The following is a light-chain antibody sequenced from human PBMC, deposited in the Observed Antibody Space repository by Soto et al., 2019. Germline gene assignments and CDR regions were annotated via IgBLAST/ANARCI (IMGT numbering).Light chain of an antibody. J-gene: IGLJ3*02. CDR3: NSYAVTDTWV. CDR2: EVN. CDR1: SSDVGSYNH. V-gene: IGLV2-8*01. Sequence: QSALTQPPSASGSPGQSVTISCTGTSSDVGSYNHVSWYQQHPGKAXXXXIYEVNKRPXGXPXXXXGXXXXXXXXXXVSGLQAEDEADYYCNSYAVTDTWVFGGGTKLTVL.